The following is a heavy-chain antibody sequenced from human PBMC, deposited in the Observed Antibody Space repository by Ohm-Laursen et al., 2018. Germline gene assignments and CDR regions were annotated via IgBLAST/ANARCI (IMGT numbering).Heavy chain of an antibody. D-gene: IGHD6-13*01. CDR2: ISETGSHI. J-gene: IGHJ6*02. CDR3: AKSSSSWYYYYYGMDV. V-gene: IGHV3-21*01. Sequence: SLRLSCAASGFTLSSYDMNWVRQAPGKGLEWISYISETGSHIYDADSMRGRFTVARDNAKNLLYLQLNSLRAEDTAVYYCAKSSSSWYYYYYGMDVWGQGTTVTVSS. CDR1: GFTLSSYD.